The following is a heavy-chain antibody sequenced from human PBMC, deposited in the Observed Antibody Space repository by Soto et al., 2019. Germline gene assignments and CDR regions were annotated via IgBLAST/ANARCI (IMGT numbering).Heavy chain of an antibody. CDR3: AREGGYSSSFSYYYYMDV. J-gene: IGHJ6*03. V-gene: IGHV3-7*01. Sequence: PGGSLRLSCAASGFTFSSYWMSWVRQAPGKGLEWVANIKQDGSEKYYVDSVKGRFTISRDNAKNSLYLQMNSLRAEDTAVYYCAREGGYSSSFSYYYYMDVWGKGTTVTVSS. CDR1: GFTFSSYW. D-gene: IGHD6-13*01. CDR2: IKQDGSEK.